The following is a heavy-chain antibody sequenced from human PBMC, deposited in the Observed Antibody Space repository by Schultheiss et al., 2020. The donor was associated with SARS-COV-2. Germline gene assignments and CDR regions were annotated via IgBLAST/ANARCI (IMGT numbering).Heavy chain of an antibody. V-gene: IGHV4-59*04. CDR2: MSYSGST. J-gene: IGHJ4*02. CDR3: TKGYSRSWFPFDY. CDR1: GGSISSYY. Sequence: SETLSLTCTVSGGSISSYYWSWIRQPPGKGLEWIGYMSYSGSTEYNPSLKSRVIISVDTSRNQFSLQLNSVTPEDTATYYCTKGYSRSWFPFDYWGQGILVTVSS. D-gene: IGHD6-13*01.